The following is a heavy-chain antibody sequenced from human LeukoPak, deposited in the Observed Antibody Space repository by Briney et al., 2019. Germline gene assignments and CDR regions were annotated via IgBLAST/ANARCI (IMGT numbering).Heavy chain of an antibody. CDR3: AREKYCGGDCYSKGDDAFDI. V-gene: IGHV1-8*03. J-gene: IGHJ3*02. Sequence: ASVKVSCKASGYTFTSYDINWVRQATGQGLEWMGWMNPNSGNTGYAQKFQGRVTITADESTSTAYMELSSLRSEDTAVYYCAREKYCGGDCYSKGDDAFDIWGQGTMVTVSS. CDR2: MNPNSGNT. D-gene: IGHD2-21*02. CDR1: GYTFTSYD.